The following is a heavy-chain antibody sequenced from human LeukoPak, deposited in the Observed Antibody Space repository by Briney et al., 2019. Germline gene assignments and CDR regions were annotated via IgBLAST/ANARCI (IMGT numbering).Heavy chain of an antibody. Sequence: SETLSLTCAVYGGSFSSYYWSWIRQPPGKGLEWIGYIYYSGSTNYNPSLKSRVTISVDTSKNQFSLKLSSVTAADTAVYYCARHAYDFWSGYFVYGMDVWGQGTTVTVSS. J-gene: IGHJ6*02. CDR1: GGSFSSYY. CDR2: IYYSGST. D-gene: IGHD3-3*01. CDR3: ARHAYDFWSGYFVYGMDV. V-gene: IGHV4-59*08.